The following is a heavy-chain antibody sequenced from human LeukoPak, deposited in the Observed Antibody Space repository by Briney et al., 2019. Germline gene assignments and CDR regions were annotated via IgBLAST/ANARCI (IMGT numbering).Heavy chain of an antibody. CDR1: GFSFSNYA. Sequence: GGSLRLSCAASGFSFSNYAMSWVRQAPGKGLEWVSLIIASSGATFYADSVKGRFTISRDNSKNTLYLQMNSLRAEDTAVYYCAKAGSSGWSHMATYAFDIWGQGTMVSVSS. J-gene: IGHJ3*02. CDR2: IIASSGAT. V-gene: IGHV3-23*01. D-gene: IGHD6-19*01. CDR3: AKAGSSGWSHMATYAFDI.